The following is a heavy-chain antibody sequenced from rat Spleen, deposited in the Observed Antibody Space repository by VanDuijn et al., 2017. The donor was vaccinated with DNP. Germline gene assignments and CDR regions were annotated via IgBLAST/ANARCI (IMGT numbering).Heavy chain of an antibody. J-gene: IGHJ2*01. CDR2: IITGGGRT. Sequence: EVQLVESGGGLVQPGRSMKLSCAASGFTFSSFPMAWVRQAPTKGLEWVAIIITGGGRTYYRDSVKGRFTISRDSAKSTLYLQMNSLRSADTATYYCASWAPIAPISTSNYWGQGVMVTVSS. CDR1: GFTFSSFP. CDR3: ASWAPIAPISTSNY. D-gene: IGHD1-2*01. V-gene: IGHV5-46*01.